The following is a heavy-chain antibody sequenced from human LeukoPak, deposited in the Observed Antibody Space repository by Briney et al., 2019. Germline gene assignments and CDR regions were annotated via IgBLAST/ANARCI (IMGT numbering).Heavy chain of an antibody. D-gene: IGHD1-26*01. V-gene: IGHV5-51*01. J-gene: IGHJ5*02. CDR2: IYPGDSNI. CDR3: WGWGGGELHWFDP. Sequence: GESLKISCKGSGYSFTSYWIGWVRQMPGKGLEWMGIIYPGDSNIRYSPSLQGQVTITAHKSNTTAYLEGSNLKPSATAMLHCWGWGGGELHWFDPWGQGTLVTVSS. CDR1: GYSFTSYW.